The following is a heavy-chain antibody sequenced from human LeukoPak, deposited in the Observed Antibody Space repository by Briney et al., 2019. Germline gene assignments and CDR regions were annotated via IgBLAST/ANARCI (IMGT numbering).Heavy chain of an antibody. CDR3: ARDSYYYDSSGYRGFDY. D-gene: IGHD3-22*01. Sequence: SETLSLTCTVSGVSISSYFWSWIRQPAGKGLEWIGRIHTSGSTNYNPSLKSRVTMSVDTSKNQFSLKLSSVTAADTAVYYCARDSYYYDSSGYRGFDYWGQGTLATVSS. V-gene: IGHV4-4*07. CDR1: GVSISSYF. J-gene: IGHJ4*02. CDR2: IHTSGST.